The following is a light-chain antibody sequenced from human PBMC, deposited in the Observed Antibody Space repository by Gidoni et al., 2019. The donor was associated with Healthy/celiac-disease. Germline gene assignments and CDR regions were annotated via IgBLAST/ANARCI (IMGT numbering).Light chain of an antibody. CDR1: QSVSSSY. Sequence: PATLSLSPGERATLSCRASQSVSSSYLAWYQQKPGQAPRLLIYGASSRATGIPDRFSGSGSGTDFTLTISRLEPEDCAVYYCQQYGSSPPITFGGGTKVEIK. CDR2: GAS. V-gene: IGKV3-20*01. CDR3: QQYGSSPPIT. J-gene: IGKJ4*01.